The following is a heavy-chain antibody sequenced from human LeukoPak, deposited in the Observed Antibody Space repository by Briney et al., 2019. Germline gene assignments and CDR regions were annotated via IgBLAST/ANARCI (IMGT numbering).Heavy chain of an antibody. CDR3: ARGPGTMVRGVLGY. V-gene: IGHV4-34*01. CDR1: GGSFSGYY. Sequence: TSETLSLTCAVYGGSFSGYYWSWIRQPPGKGLEWIGEINHSGSTNYNPSLKSRVTISVDTSKNQFSLKLSSVTAADTAVYYCARGPGTMVRGVLGYWGQGTLVTVSS. CDR2: INHSGST. D-gene: IGHD3-10*01. J-gene: IGHJ4*02.